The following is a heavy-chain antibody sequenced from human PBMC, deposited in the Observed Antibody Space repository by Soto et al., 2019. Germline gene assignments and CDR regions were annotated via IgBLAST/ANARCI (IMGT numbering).Heavy chain of an antibody. CDR1: GITFNNYA. D-gene: IGHD6-19*01. V-gene: IGHV3-48*01. J-gene: IGHJ3*02. CDR3: ARDVAAQKQWVASNDAFDI. CDR2: ISSGGSPI. Sequence: GGSLRLSCAVSGITFNNYAMYWVRQAPGKGLEWVSYISSGGSPIYYADSVTGRFTISRDNGKNSLYLQMNSLRVDDTAVYYCARDVAAQKQWVASNDAFDIRGHGTMVTVSS.